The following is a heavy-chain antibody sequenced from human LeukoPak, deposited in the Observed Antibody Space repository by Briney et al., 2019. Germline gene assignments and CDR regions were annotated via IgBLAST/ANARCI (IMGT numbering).Heavy chain of an antibody. CDR2: ISGSGGST. CDR3: AKWAAVAGIGGDY. Sequence: QAGGSLRLSCAASGVTVSNNYMNWVRQAPGKGLEWVSAISGSGGSTYYADSVKGRFTISRDNSKNTLYLQMNSLRAEDTAVYYCAKWAAVAGIGGDYWGQGTLVTVSS. D-gene: IGHD6-19*01. V-gene: IGHV3-23*01. J-gene: IGHJ4*02. CDR1: GVTVSNNY.